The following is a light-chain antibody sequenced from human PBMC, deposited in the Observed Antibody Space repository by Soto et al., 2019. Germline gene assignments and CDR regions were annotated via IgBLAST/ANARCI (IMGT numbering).Light chain of an antibody. CDR3: QSYDNSLSGYV. CDR1: SSNIGAAYD. Sequence: QSVLTQPPSVSGAPGQRVTISCTGSSSNIGAAYDVHWYQHLPGTAPKLLIYGNSNRPSGVPDRFSGSKSGTSASLAISGLQAEDEADYYCQSYDNSLSGYVFGPGTKLTVL. J-gene: IGLJ2*01. V-gene: IGLV1-40*01. CDR2: GNS.